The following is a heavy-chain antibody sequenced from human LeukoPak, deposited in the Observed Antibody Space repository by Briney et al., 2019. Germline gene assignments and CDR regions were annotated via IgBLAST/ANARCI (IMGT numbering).Heavy chain of an antibody. Sequence: GRSLRLSCAASGFTFSSYWMYWDRPAPGKGLVWVSRINSDGSSTIYADSVKGRFAISRDNTKNTLYLQMNSMRAEDTAVYECGGVLSTISALGWGQGTLVTVSS. J-gene: IGHJ4*02. CDR3: GGVLSTISALG. V-gene: IGHV3-74*01. D-gene: IGHD2/OR15-2a*01. CDR1: GFTFSSYW. CDR2: INSDGSST.